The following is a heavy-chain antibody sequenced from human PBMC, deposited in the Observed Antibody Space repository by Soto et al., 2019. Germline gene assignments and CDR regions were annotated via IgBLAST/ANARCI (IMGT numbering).Heavy chain of an antibody. CDR1: GFTFSSYG. CDR3: ASGDYYDARINGYYYYGMDV. V-gene: IGHV3-33*01. J-gene: IGHJ6*02. Sequence: GGSLRLSCAASGFTFSSYGMHWVRQAPGKGLEWVAVIWYDGSNKYYADSVKGRFTISRDNSKNTLYLQMNSLRAEDTAVYYCASGDYYDARINGYYYYGMDVWGQGTTVTVSS. CDR2: IWYDGSNK. D-gene: IGHD3-22*01.